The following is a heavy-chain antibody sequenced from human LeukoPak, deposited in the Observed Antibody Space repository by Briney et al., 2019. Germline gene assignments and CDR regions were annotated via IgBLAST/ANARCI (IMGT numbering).Heavy chain of an antibody. V-gene: IGHV4-39*01. CDR2: IYYTGST. CDR1: GGSISGYY. J-gene: IGHJ4*02. Sequence: PSETLSLTCTVSGGSISGYYWGWIRQPPGKGLEWIGSIYYTGSTSYNLSLKSGVTISLDTSKNQFSLKLNSVTAAGTAVYYCVRHLRPLGLDYWGQGTLVTVSS. D-gene: IGHD3-16*01. CDR3: VRHLRPLGLDY.